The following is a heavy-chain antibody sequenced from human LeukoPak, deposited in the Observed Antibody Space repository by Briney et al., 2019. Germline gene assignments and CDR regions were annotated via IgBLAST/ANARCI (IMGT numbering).Heavy chain of an antibody. CDR2: ISSSSSYI. CDR1: GFTFNDFA. J-gene: IGHJ4*02. CDR3: ARDSTFDY. Sequence: GGSLRLSCAASGFTFNDFAMHWVRHTPGKGLEWVSSISSSSSYIYYADSVKGRFTISRDNAKNSLYPQMNSLRAEDTAVYYCARDSTFDYWGQGTLVTVSS. V-gene: IGHV3-21*01.